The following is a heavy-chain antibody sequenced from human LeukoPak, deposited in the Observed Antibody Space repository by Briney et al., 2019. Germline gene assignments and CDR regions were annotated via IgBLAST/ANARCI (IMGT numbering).Heavy chain of an antibody. CDR1: GYTFTTYD. V-gene: IGHV1-8*01. CDR3: ARGGQQLESSHFDY. J-gene: IGHJ4*02. Sequence: ASVKVSCKAAGYTFTTYDINWGRQATGQGLEWMGWMNPNSGNTGYAQKFQGRVTMTRNTSISTAYMELSSLRSEDTAVYYCARGGQQLESSHFDYWGQGTLVTVSS. D-gene: IGHD6-13*01. CDR2: MNPNSGNT.